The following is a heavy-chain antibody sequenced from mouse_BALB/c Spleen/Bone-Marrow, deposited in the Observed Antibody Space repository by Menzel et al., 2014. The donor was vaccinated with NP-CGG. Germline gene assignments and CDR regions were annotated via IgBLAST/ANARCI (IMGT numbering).Heavy chain of an antibody. CDR3: TRRRSLDY. CDR2: IYLGSGNT. CDR1: GYAFTNYW. J-gene: IGHJ2*01. V-gene: IGHV1-63*01. Sequence: QVQLKQSGTELVRPGTSVKISCKASGYAFTNYWLGWVKQRPGHGLEWIGDIYLGSGNTYYNEKFKGKVTLTADKSSSTAYMQLSGLTSEDSAVYFCTRRRSLDYWGQGTTLTVSS.